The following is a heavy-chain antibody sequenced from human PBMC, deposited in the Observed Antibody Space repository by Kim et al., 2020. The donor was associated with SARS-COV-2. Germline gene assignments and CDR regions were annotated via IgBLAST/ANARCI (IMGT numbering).Heavy chain of an antibody. D-gene: IGHD3-22*01. J-gene: IGHJ4*01. Sequence: GGSLRLSCAASGFTFSSYAMHWVRQAPGKGLEWVAVISYDGSNKYYADSVKGRFTISRDNSKNTLYLQMNSLRAEDTAVYYCAREGASSSSYNYFDYWG. V-gene: IGHV3-30*04. CDR3: AREGASSSSYNYFDY. CDR2: ISYDGSNK. CDR1: GFTFSSYA.